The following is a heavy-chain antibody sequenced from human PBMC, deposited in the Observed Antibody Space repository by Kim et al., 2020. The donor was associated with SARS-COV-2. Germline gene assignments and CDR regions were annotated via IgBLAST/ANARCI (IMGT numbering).Heavy chain of an antibody. J-gene: IGHJ3*02. CDR2: FDPEDGET. Sequence: ASVKVSCKVSGYTLTELSMHWVRQAPGKGLEWMGGFDPEDGETIYAQKFQGRVTMTEDTSTDTAYMELSSLRSEDTAVYYCATDYYGSGSYYNAFDIWGQGTMVTVSS. V-gene: IGHV1-24*01. D-gene: IGHD3-10*01. CDR1: GYTLTELS. CDR3: ATDYYGSGSYYNAFDI.